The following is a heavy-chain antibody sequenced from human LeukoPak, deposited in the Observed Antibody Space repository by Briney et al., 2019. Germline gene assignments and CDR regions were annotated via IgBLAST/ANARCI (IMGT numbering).Heavy chain of an antibody. J-gene: IGHJ4*02. CDR2: ISAYNGNT. CDR1: GYIFTSYG. D-gene: IGHD3-10*01. Sequence: GASVKVSCKTSGYIFTSYGITWVRQAPGQGLEWMGWISAYNGNTDYGQNLRGRLIMTTDTSTSTAYTELRSLRSDETAVYYCARDSIDGSGTYYNDTSDYWGQGTLVTVSS. CDR3: ARDSIDGSGTYYNDTSDY. V-gene: IGHV1-18*01.